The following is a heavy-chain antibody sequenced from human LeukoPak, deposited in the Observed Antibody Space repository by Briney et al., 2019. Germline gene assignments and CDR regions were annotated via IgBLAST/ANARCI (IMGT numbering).Heavy chain of an antibody. V-gene: IGHV3-33*01. J-gene: IGHJ4*02. CDR1: GFTFSSYG. CDR3: ARGHYGDYLFDS. Sequence: PGRSLRLSCAASGFTFSSYGMHWVRQAPGKGLEWVAVIWYDGSNKYYADSVKGRFTISRDNSKNTLYLQMNSLRAEDTAVYYCARGHYGDYLFDSWGQGNLVTVSS. CDR2: IWYDGSNK. D-gene: IGHD4-17*01.